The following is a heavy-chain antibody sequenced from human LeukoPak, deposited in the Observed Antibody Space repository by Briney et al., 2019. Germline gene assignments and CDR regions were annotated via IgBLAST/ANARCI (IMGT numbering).Heavy chain of an antibody. Sequence: ASVKVSCKASGYTFTSYGISWVRQAPGQGLEWMGWISAYNGNTNYAQKLQGRVTMTTDTSTSTAYMELSSLRSEDTAVYYCARAGIAARPHTVWFDPRGQGTLVTVSS. V-gene: IGHV1-18*01. D-gene: IGHD6-6*01. J-gene: IGHJ5*02. CDR3: ARAGIAARPHTVWFDP. CDR2: ISAYNGNT. CDR1: GYTFTSYG.